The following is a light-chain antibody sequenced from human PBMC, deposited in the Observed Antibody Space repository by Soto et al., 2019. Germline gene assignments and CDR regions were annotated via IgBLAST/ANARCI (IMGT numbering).Light chain of an antibody. CDR2: GAS. CDR3: EHYGNSPIT. Sequence: EIVLTQSPGTLSLSPGERATLSCRASLSVSSGYLAWYQQKPGQAPRLLIYGASSRATGIPDRFSGSGSGPDFTLNTNSLEPEDFAVYYCEHYGNSPITFGPGTKVDIK. J-gene: IGKJ3*01. V-gene: IGKV3-20*01. CDR1: LSVSSGY.